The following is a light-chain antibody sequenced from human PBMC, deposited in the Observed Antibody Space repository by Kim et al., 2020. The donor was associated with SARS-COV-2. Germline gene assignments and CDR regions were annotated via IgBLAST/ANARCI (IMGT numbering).Light chain of an antibody. CDR3: ATWDDSLDVWM. J-gene: IGLJ3*02. V-gene: IGLV1-44*01. CDR1: SSNIGSNT. CDR2: TDD. Sequence: QSVLTQPPSASGTPGQRVTISCSGSSSNIGSNTVNWYQQFPGTAPQLLIDTDDRRPSGVSDRVSCSKSGTSASLAISALRSVDEADYYCATWDDSLDVWMFGGGTQLTVL.